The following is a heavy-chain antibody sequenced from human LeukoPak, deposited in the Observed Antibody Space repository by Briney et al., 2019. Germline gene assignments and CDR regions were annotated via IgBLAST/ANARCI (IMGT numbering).Heavy chain of an antibody. CDR3: ARVPVTMVRGLTDY. J-gene: IGHJ4*02. CDR1: GFTFSSYS. V-gene: IGHV3-21*01. Sequence: GGSLTLSCAAYGFTFSSYSMNWVRQAPGKGLGWVSSISSSSSYIYYADSVKGRFTISRDNAKNSLYLQMNRLRAEDTAVYYCARVPVTMVRGLTDYWGQGTLVTVSS. CDR2: ISSSSSYI. D-gene: IGHD3-10*01.